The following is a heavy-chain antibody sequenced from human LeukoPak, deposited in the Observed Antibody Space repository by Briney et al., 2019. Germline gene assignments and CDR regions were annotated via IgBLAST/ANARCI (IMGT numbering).Heavy chain of an antibody. V-gene: IGHV3-48*03. CDR1: GXTFSSYE. D-gene: IGHD5-18*01. CDR2: ISSSGTTK. J-gene: IGHJ4*02. Sequence: PGGSLRLPCAASGXTFSSYETNWVRQAPGKGLEWVSYISSSGTTKYYADSVKGRFTISRDNVKNSLYLQMNSLRAEDTAVYYCARDRGLNSYGLDYWGQGTLVTVSS. CDR3: ARDRGLNSYGLDY.